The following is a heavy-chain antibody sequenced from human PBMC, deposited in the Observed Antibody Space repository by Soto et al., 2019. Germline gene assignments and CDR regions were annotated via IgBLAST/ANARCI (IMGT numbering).Heavy chain of an antibody. CDR2: IYYSGST. V-gene: IGHV4-59*01. J-gene: IGHJ3*02. CDR1: GGSISSYY. CDR3: ARGRGGWFTNQRLDI. Sequence: QVQLQESGPGLVKPSETLSLTCTVSGGSISSYYWSWIRQPPGKGLEWIGYIYYSGSTNYNPSLKSRVTVSVDTSQNQFSLKLSSVPAADTGVYYCARGRGGWFTNQRLDIWCQGTMVTVSS. D-gene: IGHD6-25*01.